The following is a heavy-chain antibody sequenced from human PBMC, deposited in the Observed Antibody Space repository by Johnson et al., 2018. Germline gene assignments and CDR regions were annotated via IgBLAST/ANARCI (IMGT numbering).Heavy chain of an antibody. CDR3: ARGFNYYYYMDG. Sequence: QVQLQESGPGLVKPSETLSLTCTVSGGSISSSYWSWIRQPPGKGLEWIGYIYYSGSTNYNPSLKSRVTISVDTSKNQFSLKLSSVTAADPAVYYCARGFNYYYYMDGWGKGTTVTVSS. CDR1: GGSISSSY. V-gene: IGHV4-59*01. CDR2: IYYSGST. J-gene: IGHJ6*03.